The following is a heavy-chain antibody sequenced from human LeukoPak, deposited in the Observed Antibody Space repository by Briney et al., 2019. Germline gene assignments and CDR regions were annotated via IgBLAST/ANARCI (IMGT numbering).Heavy chain of an antibody. D-gene: IGHD2-21*01. CDR2: ISGIGGST. V-gene: IGHV3-23*01. J-gene: IGHJ4*02. CDR3: AKVSLLVYLYPGFFDY. CDR1: GFTFSSYA. Sequence: GGSLRLSCAASGFTFSSYAMSWVRQAPGKGLEWVSAISGIGGSTYYADSVKGRFTISRDNSKNTLYLKINSLRAEDTVVYYYAKVSLLVYLYPGFFDYWGQGTLVTVSS.